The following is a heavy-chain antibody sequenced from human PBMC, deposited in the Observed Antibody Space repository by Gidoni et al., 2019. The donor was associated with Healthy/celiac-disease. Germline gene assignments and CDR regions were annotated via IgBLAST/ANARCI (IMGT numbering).Heavy chain of an antibody. V-gene: IGHV4-59*01. Sequence: QVQLQESGPGLVTHSATLSLTCTVSGGSISSYYWSWIRQPPGKGLEWIGYIYYSGSTNYNPSLKSRVTISVDTSKNQFSLKLSSVTAADTAVYYCARLGTGYCSSTSCPGGMDVWGQGTTVTVSS. CDR1: GGSISSYY. CDR2: IYYSGST. CDR3: ARLGTGYCSSTSCPGGMDV. J-gene: IGHJ6*02. D-gene: IGHD2-2*01.